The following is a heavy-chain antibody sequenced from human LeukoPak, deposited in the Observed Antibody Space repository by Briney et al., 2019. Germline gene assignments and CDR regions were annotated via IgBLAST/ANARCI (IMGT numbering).Heavy chain of an antibody. CDR3: AKKNYDFWSGYSRFDY. D-gene: IGHD3-3*01. CDR2: ISGSGGST. CDR1: GFTFSSYA. J-gene: IGHJ4*02. V-gene: IGHV3-23*01. Sequence: GGSLRLSCAASGFTFSSYAMSWVGQAPGKGREWVSVISGSGGSTYYADSVKGRFTISRDNSKNTLYLQMNSLRAEDTAVYYCAKKNYDFWSGYSRFDYWGQGTLVTVSS.